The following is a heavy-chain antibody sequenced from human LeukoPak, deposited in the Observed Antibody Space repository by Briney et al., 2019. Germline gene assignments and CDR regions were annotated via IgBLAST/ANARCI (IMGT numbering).Heavy chain of an antibody. V-gene: IGHV3-11*01. CDR2: ISSSGSTI. J-gene: IGHJ4*02. Sequence: GGSLRLSCAASGFTFSDYYMSWIRQAPGKGLEWVSYISSSGSTIYYAGSVKGRLTISRDNAKNSLYLQMNSLRAEDTAVYYCARDKRQAASGAVDYWGQGTLVTVSS. D-gene: IGHD4-17*01. CDR1: GFTFSDYY. CDR3: ARDKRQAASGAVDY.